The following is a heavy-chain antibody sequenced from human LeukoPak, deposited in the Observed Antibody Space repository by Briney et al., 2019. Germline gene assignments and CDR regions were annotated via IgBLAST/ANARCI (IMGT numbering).Heavy chain of an antibody. J-gene: IGHJ4*02. CDR2: ISSSSSYI. Sequence: GGSLRLSCAASGFTFSSYSMNWVRQAPGKGLEWVSSISSSSSYIYYADSVKGRFTISRDNAKNSLYLQMNSLRAEDMAVYYCARDEQQLDPFDYWGQGTLVTVSS. CDR3: ARDEQQLDPFDY. V-gene: IGHV3-21*01. CDR1: GFTFSSYS. D-gene: IGHD6-6*01.